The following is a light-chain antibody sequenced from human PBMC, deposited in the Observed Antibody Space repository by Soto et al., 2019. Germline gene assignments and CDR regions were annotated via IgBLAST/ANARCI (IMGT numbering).Light chain of an antibody. J-gene: IGKJ5*01. CDR1: QSFRGL. CDR2: DAY. Sequence: ELTQSPFTLTLSPGERATLSCRASQSFRGLLAWYQQKPGQAPRLLIYDAYNRATGIPPRFSGSGSGKDFTLTISSLEPEDSAVYYCQQRHMWPITFGQGRQVEVK. V-gene: IGKV3-11*01. CDR3: QQRHMWPIT.